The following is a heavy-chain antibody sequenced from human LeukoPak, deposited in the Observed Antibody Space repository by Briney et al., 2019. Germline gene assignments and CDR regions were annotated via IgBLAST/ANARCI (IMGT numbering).Heavy chain of an antibody. Sequence: ASVNVSFKTSGYSFTNYYMHWVRQAPGQGLEWMGIINPSGGSTNYAQKFQGRVTMTRDTSTSTVYMELSSLRSEDTAVYYCARDQGLTGYFDYWGQGTLVTVSS. D-gene: IGHD3-9*01. CDR3: ARDQGLTGYFDY. CDR1: GYSFTNYY. CDR2: INPSGGST. J-gene: IGHJ4*02. V-gene: IGHV1-46*01.